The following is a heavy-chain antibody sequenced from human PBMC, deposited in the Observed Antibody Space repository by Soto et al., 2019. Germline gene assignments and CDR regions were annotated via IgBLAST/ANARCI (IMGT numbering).Heavy chain of an antibody. V-gene: IGHV1-69*12. Sequence: QVQLVQSGAEVKKPGSSVKLSCKATAGTFRSYVMNWVRQAPGQGLEWMGGIIPMFGTANYAQKFQGRVTITAEESTSTTYMELSSLRSEDTAVYYCARDVYISGWSRGWFDSWGQGTLVTVSS. CDR3: ARDVYISGWSRGWFDS. D-gene: IGHD6-19*01. CDR2: IIPMFGTA. CDR1: AGTFRSYV. J-gene: IGHJ5*01.